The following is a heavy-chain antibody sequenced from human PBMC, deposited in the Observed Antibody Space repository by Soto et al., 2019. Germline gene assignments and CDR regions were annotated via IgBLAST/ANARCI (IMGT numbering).Heavy chain of an antibody. D-gene: IGHD3-9*01. V-gene: IGHV3-7*01. Sequence: EVQVVDSGGGLVQPGGSLRLSCTASGFTFSNHWMDWVRQTPEKGLEWVANINPEGSEAHYVDSVKGRFTISRDNAKNSFYLQMSSLTAEDSGLYYCSRSLDAWGQGTLVTVSS. J-gene: IGHJ4*02. CDR3: SRSLDA. CDR2: INPEGSEA. CDR1: GFTFSNHW.